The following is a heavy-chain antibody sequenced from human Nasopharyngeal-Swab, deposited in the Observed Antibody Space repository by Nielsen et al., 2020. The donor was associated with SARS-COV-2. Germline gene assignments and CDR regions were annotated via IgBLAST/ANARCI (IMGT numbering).Heavy chain of an antibody. Sequence: WVRQAPGQGLEWMGGIIPIFGTANYAQKFQGRVTITADESTSTAYMELSSLRSEDTAVYYCARGAPYTMVRGVITFQYYYYYMDVWGKGTTGTVSS. D-gene: IGHD3-10*01. V-gene: IGHV1-69*01. J-gene: IGHJ6*03. CDR2: IIPIFGTA. CDR3: ARGAPYTMVRGVITFQYYYYYMDV.